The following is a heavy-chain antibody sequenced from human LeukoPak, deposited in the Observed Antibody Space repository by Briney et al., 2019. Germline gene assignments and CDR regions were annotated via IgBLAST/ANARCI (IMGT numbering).Heavy chain of an antibody. CDR1: GYSLSSGYY. V-gene: IGHV4-38-2*01. Sequence: SETLSLTCAVSGYSLSSGYYWGWIRQPPGKGLEWIGSIYHSGSTYYHPSLKSRVNISVDSSKNQFSLKLSSVTAADTAVYYCARLHPGIAVAGYPDYWGQGTLVTVSS. J-gene: IGHJ4*02. CDR3: ARLHPGIAVAGYPDY. D-gene: IGHD6-19*01. CDR2: IYHSGST.